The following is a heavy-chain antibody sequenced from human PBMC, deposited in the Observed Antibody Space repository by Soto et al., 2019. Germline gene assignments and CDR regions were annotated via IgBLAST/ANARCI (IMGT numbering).Heavy chain of an antibody. V-gene: IGHV3-33*01. Sequence: QVQLVESGGGVVQPGRSLRLSCAASGFTFSRYGMHWVRQAPGKGLEWVAVIWYDGSNKYYADSVKGRFTISRDNSKNTLYLQMNSLRAEDTAVYYCSSSFGVVHYGMDVWGQGTTVTVSS. CDR3: SSSFGVVHYGMDV. CDR1: GFTFSRYG. CDR2: IWYDGSNK. J-gene: IGHJ6*02. D-gene: IGHD3-3*01.